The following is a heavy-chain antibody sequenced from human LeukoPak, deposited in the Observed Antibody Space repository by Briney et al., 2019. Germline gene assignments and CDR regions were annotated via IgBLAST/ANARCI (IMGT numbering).Heavy chain of an antibody. CDR1: GFTFDDYA. J-gene: IGHJ6*03. Sequence: GGSLRLSCAASGFTFDDYAMHWVRQAPGKGLEWVSGISWNSGSIGYADSVKGRFTISRDNAKNSLYLQMNSLRGEGTAVYYCARCLLYLWNRNFYYYMDVWGKGTTVTVSS. CDR2: ISWNSGSI. V-gene: IGHV3-9*01. D-gene: IGHD2-8*01. CDR3: ARCLLYLWNRNFYYYMDV.